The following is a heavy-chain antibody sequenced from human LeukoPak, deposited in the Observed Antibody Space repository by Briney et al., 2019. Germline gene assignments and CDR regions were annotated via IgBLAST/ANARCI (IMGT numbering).Heavy chain of an antibody. CDR2: IYYSGST. CDR1: GGSISSGDYH. Sequence: SETLSLTCTVSGGSISSGDYHWSWIRQPPGKGLEWIGYIYYSGSTYYNPSLKSRVTISVDTSKNQFSLKLSSVTAADTAVYYCAREVWADNWNYFDYWGQGTLVTVSS. V-gene: IGHV4-30-4*08. D-gene: IGHD1-20*01. CDR3: AREVWADNWNYFDY. J-gene: IGHJ4*02.